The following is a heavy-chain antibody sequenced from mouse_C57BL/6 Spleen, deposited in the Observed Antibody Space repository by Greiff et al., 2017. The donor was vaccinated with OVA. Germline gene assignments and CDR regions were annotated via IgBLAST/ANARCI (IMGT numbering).Heavy chain of an antibody. CDR3: SRGKVLITTVVATDYAMDY. V-gene: IGHV1-55*01. Sequence: VQLQQPGAELVKPGASVKMSCKASGYTFTSYWITWVKQRPGQGLEWIGDIYPGSGSTNYNEKFKSKATLTVDTSSSTAYMQVSSLTSEDSAVYYCSRGKVLITTVVATDYAMDYWGQGTSVTVSS. D-gene: IGHD1-1*01. J-gene: IGHJ4*01. CDR2: IYPGSGST. CDR1: GYTFTSYW.